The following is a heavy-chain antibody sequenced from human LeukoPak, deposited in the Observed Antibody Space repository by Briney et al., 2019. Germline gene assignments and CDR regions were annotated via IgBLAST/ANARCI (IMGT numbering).Heavy chain of an antibody. CDR3: AKVAFGYYYYDSSGYDGYYMDV. Sequence: GGSLRLSCAASGFTFDDYAMHWVRQAPGKGLEWVSLISGDGGSTYYADSVKGRFTISRDNSKNSLYLQMNSLRTEDTALYYSAKVAFGYYYYDSSGYDGYYMDVWGKGTTVTVSS. J-gene: IGHJ6*03. CDR1: GFTFDDYA. CDR2: ISGDGGST. D-gene: IGHD3-22*01. V-gene: IGHV3-43*02.